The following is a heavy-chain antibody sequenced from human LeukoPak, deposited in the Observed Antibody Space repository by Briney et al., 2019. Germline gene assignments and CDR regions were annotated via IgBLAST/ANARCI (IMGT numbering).Heavy chain of an antibody. Sequence: PSGTLSLTCTVSGGSISSSSYYWGWIRQPPGKGLEWIGSIYYSGSTYYNPSLKSRVTISVDTSKNQFSLKLSSVTAADTAVYYCARLVSGGAAGTVDYRGQGTLVTVSS. V-gene: IGHV4-39*01. D-gene: IGHD6-13*01. CDR2: IYYSGST. J-gene: IGHJ4*02. CDR1: GGSISSSSYY. CDR3: ARLVSGGAAGTVDY.